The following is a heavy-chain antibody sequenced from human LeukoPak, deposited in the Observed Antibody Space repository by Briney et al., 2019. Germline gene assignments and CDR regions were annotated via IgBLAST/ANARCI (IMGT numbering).Heavy chain of an antibody. CDR3: ASWNYGSGSYSGYMDV. Sequence: ASLKVSCTASGYTFTSYDINWVRQATGQGLEWMGWMNPNSGNTGYAQKFQGRVTMTRNTSISTAHMELSSLRSEDTAVYYCASWNYGSGSYSGYMDVWGKGTTVTVSS. CDR2: MNPNSGNT. CDR1: GYTFTSYD. J-gene: IGHJ6*03. D-gene: IGHD3-10*01. V-gene: IGHV1-8*01.